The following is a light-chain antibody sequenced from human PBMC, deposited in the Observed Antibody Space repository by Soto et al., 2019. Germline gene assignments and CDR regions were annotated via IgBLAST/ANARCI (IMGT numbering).Light chain of an antibody. CDR3: QQYDRSPRT. Sequence: EIVLTQSPGTLSLSPGERATLSCRTSENVGSSFLAWYQQKPGQAPRLVIYAASTRATGIPDRLSGGGSGTDFTLAISGLEPEDFAIYYCQQYDRSPRTFGQGTKVEVK. J-gene: IGKJ1*01. CDR2: AAS. CDR1: ENVGSSF. V-gene: IGKV3-20*01.